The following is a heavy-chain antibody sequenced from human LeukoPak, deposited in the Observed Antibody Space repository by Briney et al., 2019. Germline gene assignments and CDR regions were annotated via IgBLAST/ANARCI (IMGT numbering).Heavy chain of an antibody. CDR3: ARSPLEWELLDY. J-gene: IGHJ4*02. Sequence: ASVKASCKASGGTFSSYAISWVRQAPGQGLEWMGGIIPIFGTANYAQKFQGRVTITADESTSTAYMELSSLRSEDTAVYYCARSPLEWELLDYWGQGTLVTVSS. CDR2: IIPIFGTA. V-gene: IGHV1-69*13. D-gene: IGHD1-26*01. CDR1: GGTFSSYA.